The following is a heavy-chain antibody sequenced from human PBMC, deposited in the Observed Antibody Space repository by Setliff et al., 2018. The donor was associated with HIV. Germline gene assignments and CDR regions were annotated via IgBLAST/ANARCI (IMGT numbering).Heavy chain of an antibody. V-gene: IGHV3-33*01. CDR3: ARSGGIGNYHWDV. CDR2: IWYDGSNK. D-gene: IGHD3-16*01. Sequence: GGSLRLSCAASGFTFSSYGMHWVRQAPGKGLEWVAVIWYDGSNKYYADSVKGRFTISRDNSKNTLYLQMNSLRAEDTAVYYCARSGGIGNYHWDVWGKGTTVTVSS. CDR1: GFTFSSYG. J-gene: IGHJ6*03.